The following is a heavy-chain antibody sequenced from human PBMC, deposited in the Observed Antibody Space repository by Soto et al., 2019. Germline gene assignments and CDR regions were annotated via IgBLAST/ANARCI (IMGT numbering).Heavy chain of an antibody. CDR1: GGSISSYY. D-gene: IGHD3-16*02. CDR2: IYYSGST. CDR3: ARHEDLGELSLRPTQLDY. J-gene: IGHJ4*02. Sequence: SETLSLTCTVSGGSISSYYWSWIRQPPGKGLEWIGYIYYSGSTNYNPSLKSRVTISVDTSKNQFSLKLSSVTAADTAVYYCARHEDLGELSLRPTQLDYWGQGTLVTVSS. V-gene: IGHV4-59*08.